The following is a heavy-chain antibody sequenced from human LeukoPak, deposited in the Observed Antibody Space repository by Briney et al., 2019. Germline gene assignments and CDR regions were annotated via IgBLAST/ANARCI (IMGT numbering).Heavy chain of an antibody. CDR2: IKQDGSEK. D-gene: IGHD3-10*01. CDR1: GFTFSSYW. V-gene: IGHV3-7*01. Sequence: GGSLRLSCAASGFTFSSYWMSWVRQAPGKGLEWVANIKQDGSEKYYVDSVKGRFTISRDNAKSSLYLQMNSLRAEDTAVYYCARDKARVGITMVRGVGDYWGQGTLVTVSS. CDR3: ARDKARVGITMVRGVGDY. J-gene: IGHJ4*02.